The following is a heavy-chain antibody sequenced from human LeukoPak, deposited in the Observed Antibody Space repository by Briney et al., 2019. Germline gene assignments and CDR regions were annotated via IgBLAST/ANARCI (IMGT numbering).Heavy chain of an antibody. CDR2: ISAGGDRT. V-gene: IGHV3-23*01. Sequence: PGGSLRLSCAASGFTFSTYAMTWDRQAPGKGLEWVSGISAGGDRTYYADSVKGRFTISRDNSKNTLYLQMNSLRAEDTAEYYCARSTVGTSCCTAVDYWGQGTLVTVSS. J-gene: IGHJ4*02. D-gene: IGHD1-26*01. CDR3: ARSTVGTSCCTAVDY. CDR1: GFTFSTYA.